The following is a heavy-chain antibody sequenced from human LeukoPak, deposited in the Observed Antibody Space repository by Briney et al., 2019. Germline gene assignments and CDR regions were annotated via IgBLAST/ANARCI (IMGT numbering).Heavy chain of an antibody. CDR1: GGYITSYY. J-gene: IGHJ6*02. CDR3: AREGYFDWLLSYYYYYYGMDV. CDR2: IYHTGST. D-gene: IGHD3-9*01. V-gene: IGHV4-59*01. Sequence: SETLSLTCTVSGGYITSYYWSWIRQPPGKGLEWIGYIYHTGSTNYNPSLKSRVTISVDTSKTHFSLKLSSVTAEDTAVYYCAREGYFDWLLSYYYYYYGMDVWGQGTTVTVSS.